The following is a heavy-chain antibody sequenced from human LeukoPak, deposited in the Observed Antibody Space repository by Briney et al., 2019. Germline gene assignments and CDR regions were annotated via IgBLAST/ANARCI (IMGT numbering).Heavy chain of an antibody. J-gene: IGHJ3*02. D-gene: IGHD1-26*01. CDR2: IYSGGSI. V-gene: IGHV3-66*01. Sequence: GGSLRLSCAASGFTVSSNYMSWVRQAPGKGLEWVSVIYSGGSIYYADSVKGRFTISRDNSKNTLYLQMNSLRAEDTAVYYCARKRSKAAFDIWGQGTMVTVSS. CDR1: GFTVSSNY. CDR3: ARKRSKAAFDI.